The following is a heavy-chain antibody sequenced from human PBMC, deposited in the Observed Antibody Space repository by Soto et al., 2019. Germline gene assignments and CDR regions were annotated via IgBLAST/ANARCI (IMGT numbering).Heavy chain of an antibody. J-gene: IGHJ6*02. CDR2: IYPGDSDT. CDR3: ARSGGGQEQQPPKYCYGMDV. Sequence: PGESLKISCKGSGYSFTSYWIGWVRQMPGKGLELMGIIYPGDSDTRYSPSFQGQVTISADKSISTAYLQWSSLKASDTAMYYCARSGGGQEQQPPKYCYGMDVWGQGTTVTVSS. V-gene: IGHV5-51*01. CDR1: GYSFTSYW. D-gene: IGHD6-13*01.